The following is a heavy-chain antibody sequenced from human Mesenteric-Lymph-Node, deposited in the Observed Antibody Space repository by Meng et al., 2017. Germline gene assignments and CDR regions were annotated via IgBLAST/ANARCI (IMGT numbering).Heavy chain of an antibody. CDR3: IRDGWPLRAPTTNAFDM. CDR1: GFTLSNYF. J-gene: IGHJ3*02. Sequence: GESLKISCEASGFTLSNYFMSWARQAPQKGLEWVSAISGDSRTFYADSVKGRFTITRENSKNTLYLQMNRLRGEDKAVYFCIRDGWPLRAPTTNAFDMWGQGAMVTVSS. CDR2: ISGDSRT. D-gene: IGHD1-26*01. V-gene: IGHV3-23*01.